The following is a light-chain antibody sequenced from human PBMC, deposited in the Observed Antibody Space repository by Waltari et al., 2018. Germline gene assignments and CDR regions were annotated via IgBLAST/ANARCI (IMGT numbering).Light chain of an antibody. J-gene: IGKJ1*01. Sequence: DIQMTQSPSTLSASVGDSVTISCRASENNNYWVAWYQKKPGKAPNLLIYKASSLESGVPSRFSGSGSGTEFTLTISSLQPGDFETYYCQQYNSFPWTFGQGTKVEIK. CDR2: KAS. V-gene: IGKV1-5*03. CDR1: ENNNYW. CDR3: QQYNSFPWT.